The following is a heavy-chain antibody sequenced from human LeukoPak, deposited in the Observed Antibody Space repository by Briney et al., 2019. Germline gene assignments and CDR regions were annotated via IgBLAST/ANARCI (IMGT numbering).Heavy chain of an antibody. CDR1: AGTFSSYA. V-gene: IGHV1-69*05. Sequence: SVKVSCEASAGTFSSYAISWVRQTPGQGLEWMRGIIPIFGTANYAQKFQGRVTITTDESTSTAYMELSSLRSEDTAVYYCARVGRDFRSGYYYFDYWGQGTLVTVSS. J-gene: IGHJ4*02. CDR2: IIPIFGTA. CDR3: ARVGRDFRSGYYYFDY. D-gene: IGHD3-3*01.